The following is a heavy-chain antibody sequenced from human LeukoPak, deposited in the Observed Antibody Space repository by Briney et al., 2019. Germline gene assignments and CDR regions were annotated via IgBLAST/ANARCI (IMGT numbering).Heavy chain of an antibody. J-gene: IGHJ4*02. CDR3: ARLYYDSSGCIDY. CDR2: IYYSGST. Sequence: SETLSLTCTVSGGSISSSSYYWGWIRQPPGKGLEWIGSIYYSGSTYYNPSLKSRVTISVDTSKNQFSLKPSSVTAADTAVYYCARLYYDSSGCIDYWGQGTLVTVSS. CDR1: GGSISSSSYY. V-gene: IGHV4-39*01. D-gene: IGHD3-22*01.